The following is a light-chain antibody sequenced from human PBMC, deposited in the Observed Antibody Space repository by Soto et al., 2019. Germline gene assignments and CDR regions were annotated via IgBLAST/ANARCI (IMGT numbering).Light chain of an antibody. J-gene: IGKJ1*01. CDR3: QQYNSYLT. Sequence: DVQMTQSPSTLSASVGDRVTITCRASQSISSWLAWYQQKAGKAPKLLICDASSLESGVPSRFSGSGSGTEFTRTISSLQPDDFATYYCQQYNSYLTFGQGTKVEIK. V-gene: IGKV1-5*01. CDR1: QSISSW. CDR2: DAS.